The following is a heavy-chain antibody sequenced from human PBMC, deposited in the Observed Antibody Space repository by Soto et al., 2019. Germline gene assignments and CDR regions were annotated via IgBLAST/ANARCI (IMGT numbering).Heavy chain of an antibody. J-gene: IGHJ6*02. D-gene: IGHD3-3*01. V-gene: IGHV3-33*01. Sequence: WGSLRLACAASGFTLSIYGMHGVRQAPGKGLEWVAVIWYDGSNKYYADSVKGRFTISRDNSKNTLYLQMNSLRAEDTAVYYCARSGYIPRGYYGMDVWGQGTTVTVSS. CDR2: IWYDGSNK. CDR1: GFTLSIYG. CDR3: ARSGYIPRGYYGMDV.